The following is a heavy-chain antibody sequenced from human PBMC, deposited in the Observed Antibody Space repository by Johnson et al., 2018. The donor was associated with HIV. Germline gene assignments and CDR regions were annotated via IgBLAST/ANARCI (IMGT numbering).Heavy chain of an antibody. V-gene: IGHV3-23*01. CDR2: VSDGAGNT. CDR3: AKVYSSSVPAPGI. Sequence: ASGFTFSSYALTWVRQAPGTGLEWVSTVSDGAGNTYYADSVKGRFTISRDNSKNTLYLQMNSLRAEDTAVYYCAKVYSSSVPAPGIWGQGTMVTVSS. CDR1: GFTFSSYA. D-gene: IGHD6-6*01. J-gene: IGHJ3*02.